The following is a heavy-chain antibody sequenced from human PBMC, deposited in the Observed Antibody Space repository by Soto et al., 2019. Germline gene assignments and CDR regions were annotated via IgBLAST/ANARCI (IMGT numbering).Heavy chain of an antibody. Sequence: GESLRLSCAASGFTFSSYWMTWVRQAPGKGLEWVANIKQDGSDKYYVDSVKGRFTISRDNAKNSLYLQMNSLRAEDTAVYYCARHYCSGGSCLYGPWGQGTLVTVSS. D-gene: IGHD2-15*01. J-gene: IGHJ5*02. CDR2: IKQDGSDK. CDR3: ARHYCSGGSCLYGP. CDR1: GFTFSSYW. V-gene: IGHV3-7*01.